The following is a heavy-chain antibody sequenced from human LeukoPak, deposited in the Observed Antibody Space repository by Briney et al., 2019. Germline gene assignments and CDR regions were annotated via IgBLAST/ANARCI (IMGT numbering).Heavy chain of an antibody. V-gene: IGHV5-51*01. CDR2: IYPGDSDP. J-gene: IGHJ3*02. CDR1: GYSFTSYW. D-gene: IGHD3-22*01. CDR3: ATSNYDSSGYGAFDI. Sequence: GESLKISCKGSGYSFTSYWIGWVRQMPGKGLEWMGIIYPGDSDPRYSPSFQGQVTISADKSISPAYLQWSSLKASDTAMYYCATSNYDSSGYGAFDIWGQGTMVTVSS.